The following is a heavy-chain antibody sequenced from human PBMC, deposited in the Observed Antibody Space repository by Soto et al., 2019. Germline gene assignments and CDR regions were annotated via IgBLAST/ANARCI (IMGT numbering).Heavy chain of an antibody. CDR1: GGSFSGYY. CDR3: ARGDYYYYYYMDV. V-gene: IGHV4-34*10. Sequence: SETLSLTCAVYGGSFSGYYWSWIRQPPGKGLEWIGEINHSGSTNYNPSLKSRFTISRDNAKNSLYLQMNSLRAEDTAVYYCARGDYYYYYYMDVWGKGTTVTVSS. J-gene: IGHJ6*03. CDR2: INHSGST. D-gene: IGHD3-10*01.